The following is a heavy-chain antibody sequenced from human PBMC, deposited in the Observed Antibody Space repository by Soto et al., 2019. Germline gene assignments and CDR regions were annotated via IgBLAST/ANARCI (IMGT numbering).Heavy chain of an antibody. CDR2: ISGSGGST. V-gene: IGHV3-23*01. CDR1: GFTFSSYG. Sequence: LRLSCAASGFTFSSYGMIWVPRAPLKGLEWVSVISGSGGSTYYADSVKGRFTLSRDNSKNTVYLQMNSLRAEDTAVYYCAKDSPVGVPLMRDLHDWGQGTLVTVSS. J-gene: IGHJ1*01. CDR3: AKDSPVGVPLMRDLHD. D-gene: IGHD2-8*01.